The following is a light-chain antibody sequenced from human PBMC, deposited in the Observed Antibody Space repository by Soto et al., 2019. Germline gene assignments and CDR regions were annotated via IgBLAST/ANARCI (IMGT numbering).Light chain of an antibody. CDR2: GAS. CDR3: QERNRWPRGT. V-gene: IGKV3-15*01. CDR1: QSVTTN. Sequence: EVVMTQSPATLSVSPGERAAPAVRASQSVTTNMAWYQQKPGQAPRLLIYGASTRATGIPARFSGSGSGTDFTLTISSLEPEDFAVYYCQERNRWPRGTFGAGTKVDI. J-gene: IGKJ4*01.